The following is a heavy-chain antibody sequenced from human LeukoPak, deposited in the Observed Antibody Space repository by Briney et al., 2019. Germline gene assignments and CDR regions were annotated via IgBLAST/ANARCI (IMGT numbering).Heavy chain of an antibody. CDR1: GGSFSGYY. Sequence: SETLSLTCAVYGGSFSGYYWSWIRQPPGKGLEWIGEINHSGSTNYNPSLKGRVTISVDTSKNQFSLKLSSVTAADTAVYYCASRSSSGGDYWGQGTLVTVSS. V-gene: IGHV4-34*01. CDR2: INHSGST. D-gene: IGHD6-6*01. J-gene: IGHJ4*02. CDR3: ASRSSSGGDY.